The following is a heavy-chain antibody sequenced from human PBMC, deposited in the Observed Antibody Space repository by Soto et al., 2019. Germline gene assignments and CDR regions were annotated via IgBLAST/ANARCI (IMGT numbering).Heavy chain of an antibody. V-gene: IGHV3-74*01. J-gene: IGHJ3*01. CDR3: ASGDRGAFDL. Sequence: EVQLVESGGGLVRPGGSLRLSCAASGFTFSYYWMHWVRQAPGKGLVWVSRIHSDGSSTTYADFVKGRFSIFRDNARNPVDLQMNRVRVEVTDVYYCASGDRGAFDLWGQGTVVTVSS. CDR2: IHSDGSST. D-gene: IGHD7-27*01. CDR1: GFTFSYYW.